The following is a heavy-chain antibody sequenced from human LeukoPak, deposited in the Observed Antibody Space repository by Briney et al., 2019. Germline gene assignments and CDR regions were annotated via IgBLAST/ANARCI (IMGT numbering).Heavy chain of an antibody. J-gene: IGHJ3*02. CDR1: GLTVSSYV. V-gene: IGHV3-64*01. CDR2: ILPNGGST. D-gene: IGHD5-24*01. Sequence: GGSLRLSCAASGLTVSSYVMHWVRQAPGKGLEYVSAILPNGGSTSYANSVRGRFTISRDNSKNTLYLQMGSLRVEDMAVYYCARDRDGGFAFDIWGQGTMVTVSS. CDR3: ARDRDGGFAFDI.